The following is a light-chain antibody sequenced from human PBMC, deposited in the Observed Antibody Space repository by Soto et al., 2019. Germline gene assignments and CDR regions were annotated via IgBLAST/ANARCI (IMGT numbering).Light chain of an antibody. CDR1: NIGSKS. CDR2: YDT. V-gene: IGLV3-21*04. J-gene: IGLJ2*01. CDR3: QVWDSSSDHVI. Sequence: VLTQPPSVSVAPGKTARITCGGNNIGSKSVHWYQQKPGQAPVLVIYYDTDRPSGIPERFSGSNSGNTATLTISRVEAGDEADYYCQVWDSSSDHVIFGGGTKLTVL.